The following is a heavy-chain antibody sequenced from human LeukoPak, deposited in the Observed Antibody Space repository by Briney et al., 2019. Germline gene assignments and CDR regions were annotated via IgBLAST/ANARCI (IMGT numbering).Heavy chain of an antibody. CDR1: GYSFTSYW. Sequence: GESLKISCKGSGYSFTSYWIGWVRQMPGKGLEWMGIIYPGDSDTRYSPSFQGQVTISADKSISTAYLQWSSLKASDTAMYYCARLLSVAANLDAFDIWGQGTMVTVSS. J-gene: IGHJ3*02. CDR3: ARLLSVAANLDAFDI. CDR2: IYPGDSDT. V-gene: IGHV5-51*01. D-gene: IGHD2-15*01.